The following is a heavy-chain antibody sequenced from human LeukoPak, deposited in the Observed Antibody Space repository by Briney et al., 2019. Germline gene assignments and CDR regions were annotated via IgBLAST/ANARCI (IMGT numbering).Heavy chain of an antibody. CDR2: IYYSGST. CDR3: ARHIWHYYYYGMDV. Sequence: RASETLSLTRTVSGGSISSYYWSWIRQPPGKGLEWIGYIYYSGSTNYNPSLKSRVTISVDTSKNQSSLKLSSVTAADTAVYYCARHIWHYYYYGMDVWGQGTTVTVSS. V-gene: IGHV4-59*08. D-gene: IGHD5-24*01. J-gene: IGHJ6*02. CDR1: GGSISSYY.